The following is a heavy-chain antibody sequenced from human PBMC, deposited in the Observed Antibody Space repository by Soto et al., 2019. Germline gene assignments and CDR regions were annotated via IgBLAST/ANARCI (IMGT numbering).Heavy chain of an antibody. D-gene: IGHD3-10*01. CDR1: GGSFSGYY. V-gene: IGHV4-34*01. Sequence: SETLSLTCAVYGGSFSGYYWSWIRQPPGKGLEWIGEINHSGSTNYNPSLKSRVTISVDTSKNQFSLKLSSVTAADTAVYYCARGNYGSGSYYRVRWFDPWGQGTLVTVSS. CDR2: INHSGST. CDR3: ARGNYGSGSYYRVRWFDP. J-gene: IGHJ5*02.